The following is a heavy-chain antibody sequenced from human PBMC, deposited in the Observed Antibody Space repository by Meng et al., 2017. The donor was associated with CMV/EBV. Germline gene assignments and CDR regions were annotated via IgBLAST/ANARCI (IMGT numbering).Heavy chain of an antibody. CDR3: ARVGGDPFDY. Sequence: VQLHAWGQGLVNPSTALSSSCAFSGAFISSGVYYVSRDRRPPCEWLEWIGDNNYSGSNDYKPTVKVTITISVYTTKDQIALRRISVTAADMSVYDSARVGGDPFDYWGQGTLVTVSS. CDR2: NNYSGSN. CDR1: GAFISSGVYY. D-gene: IGHD2-21*01. V-gene: IGHV4-30-4*07. J-gene: IGHJ4*02.